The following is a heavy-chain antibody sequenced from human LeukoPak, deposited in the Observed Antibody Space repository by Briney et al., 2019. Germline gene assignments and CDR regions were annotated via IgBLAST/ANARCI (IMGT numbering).Heavy chain of an antibody. D-gene: IGHD4-17*01. CDR1: GYTFTSYD. J-gene: IGHJ4*02. Sequence: ASVKVSCKASGYTFTSYDINWVRQATGQGLEWMGWMNPNSGNTGYAQKFQGRVTMTRNTSISTAYMELSSLRSEDTAVYYCARGLDYGETYDYWGQGALVTVSS. V-gene: IGHV1-8*01. CDR2: MNPNSGNT. CDR3: ARGLDYGETYDY.